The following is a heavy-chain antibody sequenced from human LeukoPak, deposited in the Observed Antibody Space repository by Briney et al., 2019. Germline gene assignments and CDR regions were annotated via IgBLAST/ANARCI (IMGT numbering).Heavy chain of an antibody. D-gene: IGHD5-24*01. CDR1: GGFISSSSYY. CDR3: ARRPGLEMATIYAFDI. Sequence: SETLSLTCTVSGGFISSSSYYWGWIRQPPGKGLEWIGSIYYSGSTYYNPSLKSRVTISVDTSKNQFSLKLSSVTAADTAVYYCARRPGLEMATIYAFDIWGQGTMVTVSS. V-gene: IGHV4-39*01. CDR2: IYYSGST. J-gene: IGHJ3*02.